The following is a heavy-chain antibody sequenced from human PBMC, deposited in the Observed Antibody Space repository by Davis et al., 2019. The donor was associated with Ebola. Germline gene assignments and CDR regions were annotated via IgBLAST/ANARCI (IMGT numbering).Heavy chain of an antibody. CDR2: INHSGST. CDR1: GGSFSGYY. D-gene: IGHD5-18*01. CDR3: ASSGYSYGPNLYYYYYMDV. V-gene: IGHV4-34*01. J-gene: IGHJ6*03. Sequence: PGGSLRLSCAVYGGSFSGYYWSWIRQPPGKGLEWIGEINHSGSTYYNPSLKSRVTISVDTSKNQFSLKLSSVTAADTAVYYCASSGYSYGPNLYYYYYMDVWGKGTTVTVSS.